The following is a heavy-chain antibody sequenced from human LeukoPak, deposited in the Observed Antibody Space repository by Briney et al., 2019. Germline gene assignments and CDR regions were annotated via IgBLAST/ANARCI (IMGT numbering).Heavy chain of an antibody. J-gene: IGHJ3*02. CDR1: GYSFTTYW. D-gene: IGHD1-26*01. Sequence: KPGESLKISCRGSGYSFTTYWIGWVRQMPGKGLEYMGIINPGDSDTRYSPSFQGQVTISVDKSISTAYLQWSSLKASDTAMYYCASPRVGATAFDIWGQGTLVTVSS. CDR3: ASPRVGATAFDI. V-gene: IGHV5-51*01. CDR2: INPGDSDT.